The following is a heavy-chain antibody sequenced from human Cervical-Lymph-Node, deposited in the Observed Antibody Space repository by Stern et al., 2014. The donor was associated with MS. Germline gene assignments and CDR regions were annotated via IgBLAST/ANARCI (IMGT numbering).Heavy chain of an antibody. J-gene: IGHJ6*02. CDR2: XXXGNGNR. CDR3: ARTGTVVTSGYYYGMDV. V-gene: IGHV1-3*01. Sequence: QVQLXXXGAEVKXPGXXXKVSCXXAXYXXTDXXXXXXXQXXXXXXXXXXXXXXGNGNRRYSQKIQGRVTITRDTSASTAYMELSSLRSEDTAVYYCARTGTVVTSGYYYGMDVWGQGTTVTVSS. D-gene: IGHD4-23*01. CDR1: XYXXTDXX.